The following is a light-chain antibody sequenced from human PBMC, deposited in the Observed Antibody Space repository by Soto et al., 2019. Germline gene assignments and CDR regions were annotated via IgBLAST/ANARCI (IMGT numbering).Light chain of an antibody. V-gene: IGLV2-14*03. CDR2: DVS. J-gene: IGLJ2*01. Sequence: QSALTQPASVSGSPGLSITISCTGTSSDIGGYNYVSWYQQHPGKAPKLIIYDVSNRPSGVSNRFSGSKSGNTASLTISGLQAEDEADFYCSSYASSSTVVFGGGTKLTVL. CDR1: SSDIGGYNY. CDR3: SSYASSSTVV.